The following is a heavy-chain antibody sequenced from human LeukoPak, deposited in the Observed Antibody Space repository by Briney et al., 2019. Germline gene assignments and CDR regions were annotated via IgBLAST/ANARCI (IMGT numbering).Heavy chain of an antibody. Sequence: GGSLRLSCAVSAFTFSTYSMNWVRQAPGKGLEWVSSISSSGSYIYYAVSVKGRFTVSRDNAKNSLHLQMNSLRAEDTAVYYCASPTVITMVRGVKQSSGAFDIWGQGTMVTVSS. CDR2: ISSSGSYI. V-gene: IGHV3-21*06. CDR3: ASPTVITMVRGVKQSSGAFDI. D-gene: IGHD3-10*01. J-gene: IGHJ3*02. CDR1: AFTFSTYS.